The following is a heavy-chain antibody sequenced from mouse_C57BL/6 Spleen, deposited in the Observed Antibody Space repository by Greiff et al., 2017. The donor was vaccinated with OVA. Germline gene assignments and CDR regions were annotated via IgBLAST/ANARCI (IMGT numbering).Heavy chain of an antibody. CDR3: ARGETNYFDY. Sequence: QVQLQQPGAELVMPGASVKLSCKASGYTFTSYWMHWVKQRPGQGLEWIGEIDPSDSYTNYNQKFKGKSTLTVDNSSSTAYMQLSSLTSEDSAVYYCARGETNYFDYWGQGTTLTVSS. D-gene: IGHD1-3*01. J-gene: IGHJ2*01. CDR1: GYTFTSYW. CDR2: IDPSDSYT. V-gene: IGHV1-69*01.